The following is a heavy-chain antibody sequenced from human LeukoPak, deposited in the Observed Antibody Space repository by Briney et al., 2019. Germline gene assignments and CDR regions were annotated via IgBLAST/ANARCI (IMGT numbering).Heavy chain of an antibody. CDR3: ARRWAAMPFDY. J-gene: IGHJ4*02. D-gene: IGHD2-2*01. V-gene: IGHV4-39*01. CDR2: IYYSGST. Sequence: PSETLSLTCTVSGGSISSSSYYWGWIRQPPGKGLEWIGSIYYSGSTYYNPSLKSRVTISVDTSKNQLSLKLSSVTAADTAVYYCARRWAAMPFDYWGQGTLVTVSS. CDR1: GGSISSSSYY.